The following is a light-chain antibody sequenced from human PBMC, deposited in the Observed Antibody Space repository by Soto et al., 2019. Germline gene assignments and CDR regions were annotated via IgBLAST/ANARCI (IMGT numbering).Light chain of an antibody. Sequence: DIQMTQSPSTLSASVGDRVTVTCRASQTVNSWLAWYQQKPGKAPNLLIYDASSLKTGVPLRFSGSGSGTEFTLTISSLQPDDFATYYCQQYNSYSITFGQGTRLEIK. CDR3: QQYNSYSIT. V-gene: IGKV1-5*01. CDR1: QTVNSW. J-gene: IGKJ5*01. CDR2: DAS.